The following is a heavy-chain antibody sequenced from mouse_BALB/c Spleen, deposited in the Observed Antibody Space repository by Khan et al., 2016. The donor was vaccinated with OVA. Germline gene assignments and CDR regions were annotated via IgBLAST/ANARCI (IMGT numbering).Heavy chain of an antibody. CDR3: ARGGSSGPAWFAY. CDR1: GYSITSGYY. Sequence: EVQLQESGPGLVKPSQSLSLTCSVTGYSITSGYYWNWIRQFPGNKLEWMGYIRYDGSNNYNPSLKNRISITRDTSKNQFFLKLNSVTTEDTAIYYCARGGSSGPAWFAYWGQGTLVTVSA. J-gene: IGHJ3*01. V-gene: IGHV3-6*02. D-gene: IGHD3-1*01. CDR2: IRYDGSN.